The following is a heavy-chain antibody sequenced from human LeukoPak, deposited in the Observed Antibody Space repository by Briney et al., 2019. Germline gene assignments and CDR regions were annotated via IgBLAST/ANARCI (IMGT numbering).Heavy chain of an antibody. CDR3: ARDEDYGIFVNVDY. V-gene: IGHV1-8*03. J-gene: IGHJ4*02. Sequence: ASVKVSCKASGYSFTNYDINWVRQATGQGLEWMGWMNPKSGDTGYSQKFQGRVFITRDTSINTAYMELSSLGSDDTAVYYCARDEDYGIFVNVDYWGQGTLVTVSS. CDR2: MNPKSGDT. D-gene: IGHD4-17*01. CDR1: GYSFTNYD.